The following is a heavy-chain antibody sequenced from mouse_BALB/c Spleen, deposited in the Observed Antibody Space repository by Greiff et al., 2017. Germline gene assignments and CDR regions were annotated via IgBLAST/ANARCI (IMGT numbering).Heavy chain of an antibody. Sequence: VMLVESGPGLVAPSQSLSITCTVSGFSLTDYGVSWIRQPPGKGLEWLGVIWGGGSTYYNSALKSRLSISKDNSKSQVFLKMNSLQTDDTAMYYCAKHPYGNYGYFDVWGAGTTVTVSS. J-gene: IGHJ1*01. V-gene: IGHV2-6-5*01. CDR1: GFSLTDYG. CDR2: IWGGGST. CDR3: AKHPYGNYGYFDV. D-gene: IGHD2-1*01.